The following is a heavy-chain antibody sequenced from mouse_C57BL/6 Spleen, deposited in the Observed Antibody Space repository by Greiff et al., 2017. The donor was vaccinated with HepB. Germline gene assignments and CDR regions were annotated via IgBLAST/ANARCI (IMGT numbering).Heavy chain of an antibody. CDR3: VREGDYYGSSPWFAY. Sequence: EVQGVESGGGLVQPKGSLKLSCAASGFTFNTYAMHWVRQAPGKGLEWVARIRSKSSNYATYYADSVKDRFTISRDDSQSMLYLQMNNLKTEDTAMYYCVREGDYYGSSPWFAYWGQGTLVTVSA. CDR1: GFTFNTYA. D-gene: IGHD1-1*01. J-gene: IGHJ3*01. CDR2: IRSKSSNYAT. V-gene: IGHV10-3*01.